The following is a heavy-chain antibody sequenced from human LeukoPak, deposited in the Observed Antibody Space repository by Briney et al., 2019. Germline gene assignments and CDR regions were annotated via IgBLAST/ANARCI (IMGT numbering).Heavy chain of an antibody. CDR2: MCGTAGCT. D-gene: IGHD3-22*01. V-gene: IGHV3-23*01. CDR3: AKDRPNFHENSGHYYRRDDDS. Sequence: PGGSLRLSCQASGFTFYMYAMSWVRQAPGKGLEWVASMCGTAGCTFYPDSVKGRFTISRDNSKNVLYLRMNSLTAEDTAIYYCAKDRPNFHENSGHYYRRDDDSWGQGTLVTVSS. CDR1: GFTFYMYA. J-gene: IGHJ5*01.